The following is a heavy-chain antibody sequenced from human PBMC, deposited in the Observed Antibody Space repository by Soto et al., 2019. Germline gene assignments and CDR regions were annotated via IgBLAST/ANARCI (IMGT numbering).Heavy chain of an antibody. V-gene: IGHV3-66*01. CDR2: IYSGGST. Sequence: GGSLSLPCPASGFPVSSTYMTWARQAPGKGLGWVSVIYSGGSTSYADSVKGRFTISRDNSKNTLYLQMNSLRAEDTAVYYCARIETHYYYGMDVWGQGTTVTVSS. J-gene: IGHJ6*02. D-gene: IGHD3-22*01. CDR1: GFPVSSTY. CDR3: ARIETHYYYGMDV.